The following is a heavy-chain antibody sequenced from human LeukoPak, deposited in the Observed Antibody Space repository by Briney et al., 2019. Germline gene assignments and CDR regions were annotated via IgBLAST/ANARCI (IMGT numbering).Heavy chain of an antibody. D-gene: IGHD6-13*01. Sequence: PSETLSLTCAVSGASISGSNYYWGWIRQPPGKGLEWIGRIYTSGSTNYNPSLKSRVTMSVDTSKNQFSLKLSSVTAADTAVYYCARDSGYSSSWYAGRNWYFDLWGRGTLVTVSS. J-gene: IGHJ2*01. V-gene: IGHV4-39*07. CDR1: GASISGSNYY. CDR3: ARDSGYSSSWYAGRNWYFDL. CDR2: IYTSGST.